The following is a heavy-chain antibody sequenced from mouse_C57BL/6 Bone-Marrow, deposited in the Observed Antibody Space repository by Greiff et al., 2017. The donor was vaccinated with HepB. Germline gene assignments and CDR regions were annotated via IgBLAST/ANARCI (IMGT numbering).Heavy chain of an antibody. J-gene: IGHJ3*01. CDR3: ARNLGHIYDGYFLFAY. V-gene: IGHV2-9-1*01. Sequence: VKLMESGPGLVAPSQSLSITCTVSGFSLTSYAISWVRQPPGKGLEWLGVIWTGGGTNYNSALKSRLSISKDNSKSQVFLKMNSLQTDDTARYYCARNLGHIYDGYFLFAYWGQGTLVTVSA. D-gene: IGHD2-3*01. CDR2: IWTGGGT. CDR1: GFSLTSYA.